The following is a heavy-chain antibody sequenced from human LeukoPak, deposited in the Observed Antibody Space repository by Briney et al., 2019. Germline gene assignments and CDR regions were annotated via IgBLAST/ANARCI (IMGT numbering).Heavy chain of an antibody. CDR1: GYTFTDYY. CDR2: INPNSGGT. CDR3: ARDRSIAARPGAFDI. Sequence: GASVKVSCKTSGYTFTDYYIHWVRQAPGQGLEWMGWINPNSGGTNYAQKLQGRVTMTTDTSTSTAYMELRSLRSDDTAVYYCARDRSIAARPGAFDIWGQGTMVTVSS. J-gene: IGHJ3*02. V-gene: IGHV1-2*02. D-gene: IGHD6-6*01.